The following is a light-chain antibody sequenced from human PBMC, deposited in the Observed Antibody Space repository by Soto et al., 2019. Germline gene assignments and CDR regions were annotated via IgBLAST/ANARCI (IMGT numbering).Light chain of an antibody. J-gene: IGKJ1*01. V-gene: IGKV1-39*01. Sequence: DIQLTQSPSSLSASVGDRVSITCRTSQTITSYLNWYHHRPGQAPKLLIYSISNLQSGVPSRFSGSGSETDFTLTISSLQPEDFATYSCQQSYSTTWTFGQGTKVEIK. CDR3: QQSYSTTWT. CDR1: QTITSY. CDR2: SIS.